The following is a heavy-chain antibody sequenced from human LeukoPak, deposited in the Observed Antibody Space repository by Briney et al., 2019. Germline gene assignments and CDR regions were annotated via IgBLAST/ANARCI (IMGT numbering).Heavy chain of an antibody. J-gene: IGHJ3*02. CDR1: GFRFSRHD. V-gene: IGHV3-30*02. D-gene: IGHD5-12*01. CDR3: AKVEETIIDYTGGAFDI. CDR2: IRYDGSNK. Sequence: GGSLRLSCTASGFRFSRHDMHWVRQAPGKGLEWVAFIRYDGSNKYYADSVPGRFTISRDNSKNTLYLQMNSLRAEDTAVYYCAKVEETIIDYTGGAFDIWGQGTMGTVSS.